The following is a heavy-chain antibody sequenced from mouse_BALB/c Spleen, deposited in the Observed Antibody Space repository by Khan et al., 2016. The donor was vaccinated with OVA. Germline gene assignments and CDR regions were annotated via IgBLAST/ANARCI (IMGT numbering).Heavy chain of an antibody. D-gene: IGHD6-2*01. J-gene: IGHJ2*01. CDR2: IDPENGNT. CDR3: PRSLLSYFDY. V-gene: IGHV14-1*02. CDR1: GFNFTDYY. Sequence: VQLQQSGAELVKPGALVKLSCKASGFNFTDYYIHWVKQRPEQGVEWIVWIDPENGNTVYDPRFQGKAAISADTSSTTAYLQLSSLTSEDTTDYYCPRSLLSYFDYWGQGTTLTVSS.